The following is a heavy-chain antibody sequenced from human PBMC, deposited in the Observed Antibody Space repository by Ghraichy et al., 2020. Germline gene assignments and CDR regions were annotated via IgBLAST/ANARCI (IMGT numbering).Heavy chain of an antibody. CDR1: GGSISSSSYY. CDR3: ARHKVPDGYSSSTDAFDI. J-gene: IGHJ3*02. V-gene: IGHV4-39*01. CDR2: IYYSGST. D-gene: IGHD6-6*01. Sequence: SQTLSLTCTVSGGSISSSSYYWGWIRQPPGKGLEWIGSIYYSGSTYYNPSLKSRVTISVDTSKNQFSLKLSSVTAADTAVYYCARHKVPDGYSSSTDAFDIWGQGTMVTVSS.